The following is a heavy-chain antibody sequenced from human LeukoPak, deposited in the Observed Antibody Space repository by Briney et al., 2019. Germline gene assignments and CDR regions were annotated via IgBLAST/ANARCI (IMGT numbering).Heavy chain of an antibody. CDR2: ISGSGGST. CDR3: ASRQGLGWHYVN. V-gene: IGHV3-23*01. D-gene: IGHD3-10*02. CDR1: GFTFSSYA. J-gene: IGHJ4*02. Sequence: GGSLRLSCAASGFTFSSYAMSWVRQAPGKGLEWVSAISGSGGSTYYADSVKGRFTISRDNSKNTLYLQMNSLRVEDTAIYYCASRQGLGWHYVNWGQGTLVTVSS.